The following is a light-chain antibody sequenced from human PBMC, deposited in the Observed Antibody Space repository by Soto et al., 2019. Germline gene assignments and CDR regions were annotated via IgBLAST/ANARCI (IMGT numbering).Light chain of an antibody. CDR3: AAWDDSLSGFYV. Sequence: QSVLTQPPSASGTPGQRVTISCSGSSSNIGSNYVYWYQQLPGTAPKLLIYRNNQRHSGVPDRFSGSKSGTSASLAISGLRSEDEADYYCAAWDDSLSGFYVFGTGTKLTVL. CDR1: SSNIGSNY. V-gene: IGLV1-47*01. J-gene: IGLJ1*01. CDR2: RNN.